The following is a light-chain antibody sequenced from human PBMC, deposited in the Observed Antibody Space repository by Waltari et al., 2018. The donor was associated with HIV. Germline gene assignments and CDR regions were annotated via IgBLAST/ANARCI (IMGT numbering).Light chain of an antibody. Sequence: DIVMTQSPLSLPVTPGEPASISCRSSTSLLNSNGFNYLDWYLQKPGQSPQLLIYLGSNRASGVPDRFSGSGSGTDFTLKISRVEAEDVGVYYCMQALQTPLITFGQGTRLEIK. J-gene: IGKJ5*01. V-gene: IGKV2-28*01. CDR3: MQALQTPLIT. CDR2: LGS. CDR1: TSLLNSNGFNY.